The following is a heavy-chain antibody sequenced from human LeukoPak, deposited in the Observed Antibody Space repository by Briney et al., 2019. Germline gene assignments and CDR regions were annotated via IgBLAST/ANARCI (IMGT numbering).Heavy chain of an antibody. Sequence: GGSLRLSCAASGFTFSSYSMNWVRQAPGKGLEWVANIKQDGSEKYYVDSVKGRFTISRDNAKNSLYLQMNSLRAEDTAVYYCAARYSSSWYVPYYYMDVWGKGTTVTVSS. CDR2: IKQDGSEK. CDR1: GFTFSSYS. D-gene: IGHD6-13*01. CDR3: AARYSSSWYVPYYYMDV. J-gene: IGHJ6*03. V-gene: IGHV3-7*01.